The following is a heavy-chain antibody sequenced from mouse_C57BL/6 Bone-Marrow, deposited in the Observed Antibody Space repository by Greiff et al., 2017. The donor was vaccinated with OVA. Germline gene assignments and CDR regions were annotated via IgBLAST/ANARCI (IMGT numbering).Heavy chain of an antibody. Sequence: QVQLQQPGAELVMPGASVKLSCKASGYTFTSYWMHWVKQRPGQGLEWIGEIDPSDSYTNYNQKFKGKSTLTVDKSSSTVYMQLSSLTSADAAVSYCAREYYYSSSFNMDYWGQGTSVTVSS. V-gene: IGHV1-69*01. D-gene: IGHD1-1*01. CDR1: GYTFTSYW. J-gene: IGHJ4*01. CDR3: AREYYYSSSFNMDY. CDR2: IDPSDSYT.